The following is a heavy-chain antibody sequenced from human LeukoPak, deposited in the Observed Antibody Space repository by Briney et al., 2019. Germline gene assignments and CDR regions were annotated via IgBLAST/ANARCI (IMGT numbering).Heavy chain of an antibody. V-gene: IGHV4-30-4*01. D-gene: IGHD1-26*01. J-gene: IGHJ4*02. CDR2: IYYSGST. CDR1: GGSISSGDYY. Sequence: SETLSLTCTVSGGSISSGDYYWSWIRQPPGKGLEWIGYIYYSGSTYYDPSLQSRLTIPLDTSKNQFSLQLSSVTAADTAVYYCARAVVGATPFDYWGQGTLVIASS. CDR3: ARAVVGATPFDY.